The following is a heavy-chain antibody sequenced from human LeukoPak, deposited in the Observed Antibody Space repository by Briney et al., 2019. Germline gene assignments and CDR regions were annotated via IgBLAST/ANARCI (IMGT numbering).Heavy chain of an antibody. D-gene: IGHD2-21*02. CDR2: ISYDGSNK. V-gene: IGHV3-30*18. CDR3: AKEGYCGGDCLEYFQH. Sequence: SGGSLRLSCAASGFTFSSYGMHWVRQAPGKGLEWVAVISYDGSNKYYADSVKGRFTISRDNSKNTLYLQLNSLRAEDTAVYYCAKEGYCGGDCLEYFQHWGQGTLVTVSS. CDR1: GFTFSSYG. J-gene: IGHJ1*01.